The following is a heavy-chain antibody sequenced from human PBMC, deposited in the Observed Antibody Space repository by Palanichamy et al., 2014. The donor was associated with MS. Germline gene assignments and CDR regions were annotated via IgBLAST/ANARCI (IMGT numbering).Heavy chain of an antibody. J-gene: IGHJ4*02. D-gene: IGHD1-7*01. V-gene: IGHV1-8*01. Sequence: QVQLVQPGAEVKKPGASVKVSCKASGYTFTSNDINWVRQATGQGLEWMGWMNPNSGNTGYAQKFQGRVTLTTNTSMSTAYMELSSLRSDDTAVYYCARGKRGSGTTAGFFDYWGQGTLVTVSS. CDR3: ARGKRGSGTTAGFFDY. CDR2: MNPNSGNT. CDR1: GYTFTSND.